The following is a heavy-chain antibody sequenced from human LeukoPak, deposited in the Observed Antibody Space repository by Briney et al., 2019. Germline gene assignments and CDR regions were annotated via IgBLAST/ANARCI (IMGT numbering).Heavy chain of an antibody. D-gene: IGHD5-18*01. CDR3: ARPGYSYGYAFDY. CDR2: IYGGGST. CDR1: GFTFSRYS. J-gene: IGHJ4*02. Sequence: GGSLRLSCAASGFTFSRYSMNWVRQAPGKGLEWVSVIYGGGSTYYADSVKGRFTISRDNSKNTLYLQLNSLRAEDTAVYYCARPGYSYGYAFDYWGQGTLVTVSS. V-gene: IGHV3-66*04.